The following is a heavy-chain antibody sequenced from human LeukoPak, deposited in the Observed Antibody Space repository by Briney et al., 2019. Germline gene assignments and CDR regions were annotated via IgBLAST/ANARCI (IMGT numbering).Heavy chain of an antibody. D-gene: IGHD3-22*01. Sequence: GGSLRLSCAASGFTFSDYYMSWIRQSPGKGLEWVSYIGSSGSSIYYADSVKGRFTISRDNAKNSLYLQMNSLRAEDTAVYYCAREWEYFFDSSGYYPLDYWGQGTLVTVSS. J-gene: IGHJ4*02. CDR2: IGSSGSSI. CDR1: GFTFSDYY. CDR3: AREWEYFFDSSGYYPLDY. V-gene: IGHV3-11*01.